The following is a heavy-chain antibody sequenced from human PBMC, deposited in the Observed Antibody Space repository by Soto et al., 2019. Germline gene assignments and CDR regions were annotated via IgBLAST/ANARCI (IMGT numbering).Heavy chain of an antibody. J-gene: IGHJ4*02. V-gene: IGHV4-34*01. CDR3: ARGWGRIFDY. Sequence: QVQLQQWGAGLLKPSETLSLTCAVYGGSFSGYYWNWIRQPPGKGLEWIGEINHSGSTNYNPSLNSRVTLSVETSKNQFSLKLSSVPAADTAVYYCARGWGRIFDYWGQGTLVTVTS. CDR1: GGSFSGYY. D-gene: IGHD7-27*01. CDR2: INHSGST.